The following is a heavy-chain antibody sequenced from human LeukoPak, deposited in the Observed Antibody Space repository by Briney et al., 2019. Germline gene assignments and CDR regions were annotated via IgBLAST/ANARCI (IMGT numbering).Heavy chain of an antibody. CDR3: ARGVLTTVSYYMDV. Sequence: SETLSLTCTVSGGSFSSHQWSWIRQPPGKGLEWIGYIYYSGSTNYNPSLKSRFTISIDTSNNRFSLMLSSVTAADTAVYYCARGVLTTVSYYMDVWGKGTTVTVSS. CDR2: IYYSGST. D-gene: IGHD4-11*01. CDR1: GGSFSSHQ. J-gene: IGHJ6*03. V-gene: IGHV4-59*11.